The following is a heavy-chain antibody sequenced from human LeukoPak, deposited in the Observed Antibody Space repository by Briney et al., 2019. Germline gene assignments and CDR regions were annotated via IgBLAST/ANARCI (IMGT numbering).Heavy chain of an antibody. D-gene: IGHD6-19*01. Sequence: GGSLRLSCAASGFIFSSYSMNRVRQTPGKGLEWVSSISGSSSYIYYADSMKGRFTISRDNGKNSLYLQMNSLRAEDTAVYYCARDFAYSSGTNWFDPWGQGTLVTVSS. J-gene: IGHJ5*02. CDR2: ISGSSSYI. CDR3: ARDFAYSSGTNWFDP. V-gene: IGHV3-21*01. CDR1: GFIFSSYS.